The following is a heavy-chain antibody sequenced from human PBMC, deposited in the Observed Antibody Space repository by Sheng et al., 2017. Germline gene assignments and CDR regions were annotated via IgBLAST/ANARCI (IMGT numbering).Heavy chain of an antibody. J-gene: IGHJ4*02. D-gene: IGHD1-26*01. Sequence: QVQLQESGPGLVKAFGGPLSLTCTVSGGYIRDHYWSWIRQPPGEGLEWIAYSHHRGTTELQSPPPQXSSHHVIDTSKNQFSLSLTSVTAADTAVYYCARLWDGGHLAPFDYWGQGISVTVSS. CDR3: ARLWDGGHLAPFDY. V-gene: IGHV4-59*11. CDR2: SHHRGTT. CDR1: GGYIRDHY.